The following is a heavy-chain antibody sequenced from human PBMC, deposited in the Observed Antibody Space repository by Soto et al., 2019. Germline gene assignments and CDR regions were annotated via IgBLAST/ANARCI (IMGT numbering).Heavy chain of an antibody. CDR1: GFTFSSYA. CDR2: ISGSGGST. V-gene: IGHV3-23*01. D-gene: IGHD5-12*01. CDR3: ANRQAAYSGYDIITVYYFDY. J-gene: IGHJ4*02. Sequence: PGGSLRLSCAASGFTFSSYAMSWVRQAPGKGLEWVSAISGSGGSTYYADSVKGRFTISRDNSKNTLYLQMNSLRAEDTAVYYCANRQAAYSGYDIITVYYFDYWGQGTLVTVSS.